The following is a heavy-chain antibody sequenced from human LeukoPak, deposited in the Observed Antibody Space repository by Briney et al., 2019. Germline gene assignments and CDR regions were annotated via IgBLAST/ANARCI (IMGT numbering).Heavy chain of an antibody. Sequence: ASVKVSCKASGYTFSTDGISWVRQAPGQGLEWMGWIKPNSGDTRSAQKFQGRVTMTRDTSISTAYMELSSLRYDDTAVYYCATNILVRDIINWFDPWGQGTLVTVSS. CDR1: GYTFSTDG. CDR3: ATNILVRDIINWFDP. D-gene: IGHD3-10*01. CDR2: IKPNSGDT. J-gene: IGHJ5*02. V-gene: IGHV1-2*02.